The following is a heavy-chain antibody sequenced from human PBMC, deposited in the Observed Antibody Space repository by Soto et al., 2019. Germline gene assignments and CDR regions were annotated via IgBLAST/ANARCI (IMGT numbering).Heavy chain of an antibody. V-gene: IGHV3-11*05. CDR1: GFTFSDYY. Sequence: QVQLVESGGGLVKPGGSLRLSCAASGFTFSDYYMSWIRQAPGKGLEWVSYISSSSSYTNYADSVKGRFTISRDNAKNPLYLQMNSLSAEDTAVYYCARVTRYCGSDYFDYWGQGTLVTVSS. CDR3: ARVTRYCGSDYFDY. D-gene: IGHD1-26*01. CDR2: ISSSSSYT. J-gene: IGHJ4*02.